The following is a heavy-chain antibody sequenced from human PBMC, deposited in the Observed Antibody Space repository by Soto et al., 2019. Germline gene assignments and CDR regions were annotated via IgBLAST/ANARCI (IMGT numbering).Heavy chain of an antibody. J-gene: IGHJ5*02. D-gene: IGHD3-22*01. CDR1: GGSISSYY. CDR2: IYDSGNT. Sequence: PSETLSLTCTVSGGSISSYYWSWIRHFPGKGLEWIGYIYDSGNTDYNPYLKSRVTISLDTSKNQFALRLSSVTAADTAVYYSARDDSSGYHNWFDPWGQGTLVTVSS. CDR3: ARDDSSGYHNWFDP. V-gene: IGHV4-59*01.